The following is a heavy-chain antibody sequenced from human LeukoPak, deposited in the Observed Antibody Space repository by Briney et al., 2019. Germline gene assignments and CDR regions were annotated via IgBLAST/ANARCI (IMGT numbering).Heavy chain of an antibody. J-gene: IGHJ4*02. Sequence: GESLKISCKGSGYSFTSYWIGWVRQMPGKGLEWRGIIDPGDADTRYSPSFQGQVTISADKSISTAYLQWSSLKPSDPAMYYCARLWFGELLADYWGQGTLVTVSS. CDR3: ARLWFGELLADY. CDR1: GYSFTSYW. CDR2: IDPGDADT. D-gene: IGHD3-10*01. V-gene: IGHV5-51*01.